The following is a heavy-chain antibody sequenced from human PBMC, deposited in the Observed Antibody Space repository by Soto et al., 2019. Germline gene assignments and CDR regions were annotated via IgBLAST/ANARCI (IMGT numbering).Heavy chain of an antibody. J-gene: IGHJ6*02. CDR1: GGSISSSNR. D-gene: IGHD6-19*01. Sequence: PAETLSLTCAVSGGSISSSNRLSWVRQPPGKGLEWIGEIYHSGSTNYNPSLKSRVTISVDKSKNQFSLKLSSVTAADTAVYYCPRAGWVYSSGYGPQYGMDVWGQGTTVTVFS. CDR3: PRAGWVYSSGYGPQYGMDV. V-gene: IGHV4-4*02. CDR2: IYHSGST.